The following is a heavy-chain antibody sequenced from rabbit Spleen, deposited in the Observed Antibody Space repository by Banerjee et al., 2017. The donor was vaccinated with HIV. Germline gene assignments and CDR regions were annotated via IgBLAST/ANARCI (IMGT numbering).Heavy chain of an antibody. Sequence: QEQLVESGGGPVQPGGSLKLSCKASGFDFNSYGVSWVRQAPGKGLEWIGYIDPVFEYTPPGGGGMAQSPIPRHNAQNTLYLQLNSLTVADTATYFCARGSATMPLVITGYYLNLWGPGTLVTVS. CDR2: IDPVFEYT. D-gene: IGHD2-1*01. CDR1: GFDFNSYG. CDR3: ARGSATMPLVITGYYLNL. J-gene: IGHJ4*01. V-gene: IGHV1S47*01.